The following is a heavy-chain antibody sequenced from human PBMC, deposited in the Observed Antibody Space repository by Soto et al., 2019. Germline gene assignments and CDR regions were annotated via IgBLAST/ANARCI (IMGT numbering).Heavy chain of an antibody. J-gene: IGHJ6*03. Sequence: PGGSLRLSCAASGFTFDDYAMHLVRQAPGKGLEWVSGISWNSGSIGYADSVKGRFTISRDNAKNSLYLQMNSLRAEDTALYYCAKDSYQLLLNYYYMDVWGKGTRSPSP. CDR3: AKDSYQLLLNYYYMDV. CDR2: ISWNSGSI. CDR1: GFTFDDYA. D-gene: IGHD2-2*01. V-gene: IGHV3-9*01.